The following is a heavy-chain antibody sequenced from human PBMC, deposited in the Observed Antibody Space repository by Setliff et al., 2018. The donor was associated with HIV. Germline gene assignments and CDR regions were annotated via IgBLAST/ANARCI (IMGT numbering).Heavy chain of an antibody. Sequence: ASVKVSCKASGYTFINYAMNWVRQAPGQGLEWMGWINTKTGNPTYAQGFTGRFVFSLDTSVSTAYLQINSLKAEDTAIYYCARVGVDSQEYFQHWGQGTLVTVSS. CDR2: INTKTGNP. J-gene: IGHJ1*01. CDR3: ARVGVDSQEYFQH. V-gene: IGHV7-4-1*02. D-gene: IGHD3-3*01. CDR1: GYTFINYA.